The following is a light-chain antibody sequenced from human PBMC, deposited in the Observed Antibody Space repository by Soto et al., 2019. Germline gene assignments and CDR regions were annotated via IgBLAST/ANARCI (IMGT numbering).Light chain of an antibody. CDR3: QQYGTSPLT. Sequence: IVLMQSPGTLSLSPGVTATRSCRASQRISSSYLAWYQQKPGQAPRLLIYGASSRATGIPHRFSGSGSGTDFTLTISRLEPEDFAVYCCQQYGTSPLTFGGGTKVDI. J-gene: IGKJ4*01. V-gene: IGKV3-20*01. CDR2: GAS. CDR1: QRISSSY.